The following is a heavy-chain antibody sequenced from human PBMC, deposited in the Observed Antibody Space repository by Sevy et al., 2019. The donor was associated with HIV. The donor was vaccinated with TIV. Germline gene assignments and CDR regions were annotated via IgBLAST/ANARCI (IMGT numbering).Heavy chain of an antibody. V-gene: IGHV3-7*01. CDR2: IKADGSDK. D-gene: IGHD3-16*01. CDR3: AHGTFGRFES. CDR1: GFTLSANW. Sequence: GGSLRLSCAASGFTLSANWMNWVRQAPGKGLEWVANIKADGSDKHYVDSVEGRFTISRDNAKNLLLLQMNSLRVEDTAVYYCAHGTFGRFESWGQGTLVTVSS. J-gene: IGHJ4*02.